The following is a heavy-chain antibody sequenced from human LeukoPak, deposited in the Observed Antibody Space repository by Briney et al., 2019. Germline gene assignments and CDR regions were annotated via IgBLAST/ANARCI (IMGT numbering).Heavy chain of an antibody. CDR3: ARYTMVRGGGWFDP. CDR2: IYYSGST. D-gene: IGHD3-10*01. J-gene: IGHJ5*02. Sequence: KTSQTLSLTCTVSGGSISSGGYYWSWIRQHPGKGLEWIGYIYYSGSTYYNPSLKSRVTISVDTSKNQFSLKLSSVTAADTAVYYCARYTMVRGGGWFDPWGQGTLVTVSS. V-gene: IGHV4-31*03. CDR1: GGSISSGGYY.